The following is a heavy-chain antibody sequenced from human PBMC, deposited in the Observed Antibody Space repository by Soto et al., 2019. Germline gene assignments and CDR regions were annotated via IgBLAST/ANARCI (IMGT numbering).Heavy chain of an antibody. CDR3: AKPGVGAVVPAAMSLFWYYYYYMDV. CDR2: ISGSGGTT. D-gene: IGHD2-2*01. CDR1: GFTFSSYA. Sequence: VQLLESGGGLVQPGGSLRLSCAASGFTFSSYAMSWVRQAPGKGLEWVSAISGSGGTTYYADSVQGRFTISRDNSKNMLYLQMNSLRAEDTSVYYCAKPGVGAVVPAAMSLFWYYYYYMDVWGKGTTVTVSS. V-gene: IGHV3-23*01. J-gene: IGHJ6*03.